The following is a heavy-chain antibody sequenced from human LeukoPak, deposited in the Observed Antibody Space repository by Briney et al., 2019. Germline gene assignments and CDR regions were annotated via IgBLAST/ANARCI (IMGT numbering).Heavy chain of an antibody. V-gene: IGHV3-48*04. CDR2: ISSSSSTI. J-gene: IGHJ4*02. CDR3: ASNSMVRGKGTDY. CDR1: GFTFSSYS. D-gene: IGHD3-10*01. Sequence: GGSLRLSCAASGFTFSSYSMNWVRQAPGKGLEWVSYISSSSSTIYYADSVKGRFTISRDNAKNSLYLQMNSLRAEDTAVYYCASNSMVRGKGTDYWGQGTLVIVSS.